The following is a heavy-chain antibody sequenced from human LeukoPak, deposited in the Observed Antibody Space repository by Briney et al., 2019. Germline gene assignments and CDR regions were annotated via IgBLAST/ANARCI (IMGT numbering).Heavy chain of an antibody. CDR2: IYHSGST. J-gene: IGHJ3*02. V-gene: IGHV4-39*07. CDR1: GGSISSSSYY. CDR3: ARDIGTFGAFDI. Sequence: SETLSLTCTVSGGSISSSSYYWGWIRQPPGKGLEWIGSIYHSGSTYYNPSLKSRVTISVDTSKNQFSLKLSSVTAADTAVYYCARDIGTFGAFDIWGQGTMVTVSS. D-gene: IGHD1-1*01.